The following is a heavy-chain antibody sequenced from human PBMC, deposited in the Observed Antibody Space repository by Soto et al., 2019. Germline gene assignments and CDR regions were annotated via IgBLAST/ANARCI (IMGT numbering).Heavy chain of an antibody. CDR1: GYSISSRNC. V-gene: IGHV4-28*01. CDR3: ARTGDIGWGNYGSGVAENKYYYYYMDV. D-gene: IGHD3-10*01. Sequence: SETLSLTCAVSGYSISSRNCWGWIRQPPGKGLEWIGYIYYSGSTYYNPSLKSRVTMSVDTSKNQFSLKLSSVTAVDTAVYYCARTGDIGWGNYGSGVAENKYYYYYMDVWGKGTTVTVSS. J-gene: IGHJ6*03. CDR2: IYYSGST.